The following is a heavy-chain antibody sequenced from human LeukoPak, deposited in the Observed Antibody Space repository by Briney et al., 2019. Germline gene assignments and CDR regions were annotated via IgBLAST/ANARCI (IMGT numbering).Heavy chain of an antibody. V-gene: IGHV3-30-3*01. J-gene: IGHJ4*02. D-gene: IGHD6-13*01. CDR2: ISYDGSNK. Sequence: GRSLRPSCAASGFTFSSYAMHWVRQAPGKGLGWVAVISYDGSNKYYADSVKGRFTISRDNSKNTLYLQMNSLRAEDTAVYYCAGIIAAAGGDWGQGTLVTVSS. CDR3: AGIIAAAGGD. CDR1: GFTFSSYA.